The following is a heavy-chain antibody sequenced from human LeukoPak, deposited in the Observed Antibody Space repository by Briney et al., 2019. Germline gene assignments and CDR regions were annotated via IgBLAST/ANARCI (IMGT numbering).Heavy chain of an antibody. J-gene: IGHJ6*03. D-gene: IGHD5-18*01. CDR3: AKGLKTAVGPYMGYHYYMDV. V-gene: IGHV3-23*01. CDR1: GFTFSSYS. Sequence: GGSLRLSCAASGFTFSSYSMNWVRQAPGKGLEWVSTVNDRGTGTYYADSVKGRFTISRDNSKNTLSLQMISLRAEDTALYYCAKGLKTAVGPYMGYHYYMDVWGKGTTVTVSS. CDR2: VNDRGTGT.